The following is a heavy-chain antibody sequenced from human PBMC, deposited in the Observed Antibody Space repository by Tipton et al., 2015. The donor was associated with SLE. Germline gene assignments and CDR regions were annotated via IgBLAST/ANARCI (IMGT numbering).Heavy chain of an antibody. D-gene: IGHD1-7*01. V-gene: IGHV4-34*01. CDR3: ARRYSWNYKDYFDS. CDR1: GGSLSGYY. CDR2: INHVGRT. Sequence: TLSLTCAVYGGSLSGYYWSWIRQSPGKGLEWIDDINHVGRTNYNPSLRSRATISIDTSKNQFSLKLTSVTAADTAVYYCARRYSWNYKDYFDSWGQGTPVTVSS. J-gene: IGHJ4*02.